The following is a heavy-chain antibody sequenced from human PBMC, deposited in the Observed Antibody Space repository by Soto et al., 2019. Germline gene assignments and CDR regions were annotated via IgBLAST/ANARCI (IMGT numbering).Heavy chain of an antibody. CDR3: ARRSSGYPYYFDY. D-gene: IGHD3-22*01. Sequence: EVQLVETGGGLIQPGGSLRLSCAASGFTVSTNYMSWVRQAPGRGLEWVSLIYSGGSTYYADSVKGRFTISSDNSKNTLYLQMNSLRAEDTAVYYCARRSSGYPYYFDYWGQGTLVTVSS. V-gene: IGHV3-53*02. J-gene: IGHJ4*02. CDR2: IYSGGST. CDR1: GFTVSTNY.